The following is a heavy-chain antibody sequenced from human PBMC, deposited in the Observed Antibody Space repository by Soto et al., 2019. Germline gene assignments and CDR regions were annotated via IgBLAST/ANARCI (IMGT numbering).Heavy chain of an antibody. CDR1: GFTFSSYW. V-gene: IGHV3-74*01. CDR3: ARAFPAYYDILTGYRGSHAFDI. Sequence: GGSLRLSCAASGFTFSSYWMHWVRQAPGKGLVWVSRINSDGSSTSYADSVKGRFTISRDNAKNTLYLQMNSLRAEDTAVYYCARAFPAYYDILTGYRGSHAFDIWGQGTMVTVSS. D-gene: IGHD3-9*01. CDR2: INSDGSST. J-gene: IGHJ3*02.